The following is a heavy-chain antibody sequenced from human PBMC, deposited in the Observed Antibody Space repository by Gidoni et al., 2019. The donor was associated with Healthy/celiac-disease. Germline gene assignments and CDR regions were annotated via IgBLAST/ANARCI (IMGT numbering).Heavy chain of an antibody. J-gene: IGHJ3*02. CDR3: ARRTVVTGFGTRGHAFDI. CDR1: GGSISSGGDY. D-gene: IGHD2-15*01. CDR2: IYYSGST. V-gene: IGHV4-31*03. Sequence: QVQLQESGPGLVKPSQTLSLTCTVSGGSISSGGDYWSWIRQHPGKGLEWIGYIYYSGSTYYNPSLKSRVTISVDTSKNQFSLKLSSVTAADTAVYYCARRTVVTGFGTRGHAFDIWGQGTMVTVSS.